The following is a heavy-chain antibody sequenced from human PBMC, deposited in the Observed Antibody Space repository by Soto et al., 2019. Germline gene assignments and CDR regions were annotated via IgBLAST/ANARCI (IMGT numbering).Heavy chain of an antibody. CDR3: AKWTGRYCSGGRCYLDDPFDY. V-gene: IGHV3-23*01. CDR2: ISGSAAST. CDR1: GFTFSNYA. J-gene: IGHJ4*02. Sequence: VHLLASGGDLVQPGGSLRLSCAASGFTFSNYAMSWVRQAPGKGLAWVSGISGSAASTFYADSVQGRFTISRDNSKNTLYLQMNSLRAEDTAVYYCAKWTGRYCSGGRCYLDDPFDYWGQGTLVTVSS. D-gene: IGHD2-15*01.